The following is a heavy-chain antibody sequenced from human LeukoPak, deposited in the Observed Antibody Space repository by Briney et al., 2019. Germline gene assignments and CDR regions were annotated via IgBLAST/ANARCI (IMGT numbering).Heavy chain of an antibody. D-gene: IGHD2-2*02. CDR3: ARGYCSSTSCYKDAFDI. V-gene: IGHV3-74*01. J-gene: IGHJ3*02. CDR1: GFTFSSYW. CDR2: INSDGSST. Sequence: PAGTLTLSCAASGFTFSSYWMHWVRQAPGKGLVWVSRINSDGSSTSYADSVRGRFTISRDNGKNTLYLQMNSLRAEDTAVYYCARGYCSSTSCYKDAFDIWGQGTMVTVSS.